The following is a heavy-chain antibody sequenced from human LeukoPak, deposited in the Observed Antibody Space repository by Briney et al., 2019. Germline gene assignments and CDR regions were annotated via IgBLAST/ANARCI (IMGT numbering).Heavy chain of an antibody. Sequence: GASVKVSCKASGGTFSSYAISWVRQAPGQGLEWMGRIIPILGIANYAQKFQGRVTITADKSTSTAYMELSSLRSEDTAVYYCANSGSGWYLDYWGQGTLVTVSS. CDR2: IIPILGIA. CDR3: ANSGSGWYLDY. J-gene: IGHJ4*02. V-gene: IGHV1-69*04. CDR1: GGTFSSYA. D-gene: IGHD6-19*01.